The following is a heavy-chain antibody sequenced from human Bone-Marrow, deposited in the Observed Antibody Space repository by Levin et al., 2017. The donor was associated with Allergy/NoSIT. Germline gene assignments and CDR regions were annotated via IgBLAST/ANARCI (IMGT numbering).Heavy chain of an antibody. CDR1: GFTFSSYA. CDR2: ISYDGSNK. V-gene: IGHV3-30-3*01. CDR3: ARDPMVRGLTNYFDY. D-gene: IGHD3-10*01. Sequence: SCAASGFTFSSYAMHWVRQAPGKGLEWVAVISYDGSNKYYADSVKGRFTISRDNSKNTLYLQMNSLRAEDTAVYYCARDPMVRGLTNYFDYWGQGTLVTVSS. J-gene: IGHJ4*02.